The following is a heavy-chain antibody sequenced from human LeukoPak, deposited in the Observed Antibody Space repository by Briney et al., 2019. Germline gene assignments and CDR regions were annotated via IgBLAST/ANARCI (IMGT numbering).Heavy chain of an antibody. D-gene: IGHD2-21*01. Sequence: GESLKISCKGSEYHFTTYWIAWVRQMPGKGLEWMGIIYPGDSDTRYSPSFQGQVTISADTSISIVYLQWSSLKASDTAIYYCARHGFFGDSVAANWFDPWGQGTLVTVSS. CDR3: ARHGFFGDSVAANWFDP. V-gene: IGHV5-51*01. J-gene: IGHJ5*02. CDR1: EYHFTTYW. CDR2: IYPGDSDT.